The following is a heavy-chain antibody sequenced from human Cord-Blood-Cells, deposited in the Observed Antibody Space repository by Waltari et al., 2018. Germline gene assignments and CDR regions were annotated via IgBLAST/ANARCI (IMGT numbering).Heavy chain of an antibody. CDR1: GYTLTELS. D-gene: IGHD4-17*01. V-gene: IGHV1-24*01. CDR3: ATLAPDDYGGNSGPFFDY. Sequence: QVQLVQSGAEVKKPGASVKVSCKVSGYTLTELSMHWVRQAPGKGLEWMGGFDPEDGETIYAQKFQGRVTITEDTSTDTAYMELSSLRSEDTAVYYCATLAPDDYGGNSGPFFDYWGQGTLVTVSS. CDR2: FDPEDGET. J-gene: IGHJ4*02.